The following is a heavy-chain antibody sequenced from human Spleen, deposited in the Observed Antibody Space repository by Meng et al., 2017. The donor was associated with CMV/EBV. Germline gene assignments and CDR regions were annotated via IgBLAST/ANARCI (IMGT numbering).Heavy chain of an antibody. CDR2: INPYNGNT. J-gene: IGHJ6*02. V-gene: IGHV1-18*01. CDR3: ARTPDRFLEWSNGMDV. D-gene: IGHD3-3*01. Sequence: ASVKVSCKASGYTFPTYGVSWVRQAPGQGLEWVGWINPYNGNTIYAQNFQGRATVTTDTSTTTAYMELRSLRSDDTAVYYCARTPDRFLEWSNGMDVWGQGTTVTVSS. CDR1: GYTFPTYG.